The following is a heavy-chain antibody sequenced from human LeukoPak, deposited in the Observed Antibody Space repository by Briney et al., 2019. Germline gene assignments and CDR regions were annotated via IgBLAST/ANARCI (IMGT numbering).Heavy chain of an antibody. J-gene: IGHJ4*02. CDR1: GFTFSSYA. CDR2: ISYDGSNK. V-gene: IGHV3-30*03. CDR3: ARDRDWAFDY. D-gene: IGHD2-21*01. Sequence: GGSLRLSCAASGFTFSSYAMHWVRQAPGKGLEWVAVISYDGSNKYYADSVKGRFTISRDNSKNTLSLRMNSLRAEDTAVYYCARDRDWAFDYWGQGILVTVSS.